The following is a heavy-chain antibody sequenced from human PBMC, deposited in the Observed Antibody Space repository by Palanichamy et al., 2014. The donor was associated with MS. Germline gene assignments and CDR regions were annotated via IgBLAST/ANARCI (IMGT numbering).Heavy chain of an antibody. D-gene: IGHD5-24*01. V-gene: IGHV3-66*01. Sequence: EVQLVESGGGLVQPGGSLRLSCAASGFTVSTNYMSWVRQAPGKGLEWVSGFYGGGNTNYADSVKGRFTISRDNSRNTLYLQMNSLRVEDTAVYYCARAWDGSNWREGFDYWGQGTLVTVSS. J-gene: IGHJ4*02. CDR2: FYGGGNT. CDR3: ARAWDGSNWREGFDY. CDR1: GFTVSTNY.